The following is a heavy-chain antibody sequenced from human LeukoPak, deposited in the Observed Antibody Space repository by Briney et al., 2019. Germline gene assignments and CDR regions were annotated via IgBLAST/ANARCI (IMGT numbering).Heavy chain of an antibody. J-gene: IGHJ4*02. CDR1: GASISSYY. CDR2: IYYSGST. CDR3: ARRAVAGTFDY. Sequence: SETLSLTCSVSGASISSYYWSWIRQPPGKGLEWIGYIYYSGSTNYNPSLKSRVTISVDTSKNQFSLKLSSVTAADTAVYYCARRAVAGTFDYWGQGTLVTVSS. V-gene: IGHV4-59*13. D-gene: IGHD6-19*01.